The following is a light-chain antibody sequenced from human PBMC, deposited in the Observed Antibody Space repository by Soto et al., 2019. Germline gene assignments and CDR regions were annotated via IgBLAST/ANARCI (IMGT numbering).Light chain of an antibody. J-gene: IGKJ4*01. CDR2: GVS. CDR1: QSVSNNY. Sequence: EIVLTQSPGTLSLSPGERSTLSGSCSQSVSNNYLAWYQQKPGQAPRLLIYGVSSRATGIPDRFSGSGSGTDFTLTISSLQAEDVAVYYCQHYYSSPLTFGGGTKVDIK. CDR3: QHYYSSPLT. V-gene: IGKV3-20*01.